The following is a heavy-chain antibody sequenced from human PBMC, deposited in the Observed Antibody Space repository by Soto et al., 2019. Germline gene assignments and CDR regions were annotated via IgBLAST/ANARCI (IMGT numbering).Heavy chain of an antibody. CDR3: AREGTYSSSGYTTEEHYCGY. Sequence: SETLSLTCTVSGGSISSYYWSWIRQPPGKGLEWIGYIYYSGSTNYNPSLKSRVTISVDTSKNQFSLKLSSVTAADTAVYYCAREGTYSSSGYTTEEHYCGYLQQVTRGTFSS. CDR2: IYYSGST. CDR1: GGSISSYY. V-gene: IGHV4-59*01. J-gene: IGHJ4*02. D-gene: IGHD6-13*01.